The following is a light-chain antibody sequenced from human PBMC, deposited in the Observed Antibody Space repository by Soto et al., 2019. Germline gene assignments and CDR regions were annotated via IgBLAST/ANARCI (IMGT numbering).Light chain of an antibody. Sequence: DFQMTQSPSTLSASVGDGVTITCRASQSIGSGLAWYQQQPGQAPKLLNYKATNLQRGVSSRFSGRGSGTAFSLTISSLKPEDSATYYCQQYHDFQYSFGQGTKLEI. CDR1: QSIGSG. V-gene: IGKV1-5*03. J-gene: IGKJ2*01. CDR2: KAT. CDR3: QQYHDFQYS.